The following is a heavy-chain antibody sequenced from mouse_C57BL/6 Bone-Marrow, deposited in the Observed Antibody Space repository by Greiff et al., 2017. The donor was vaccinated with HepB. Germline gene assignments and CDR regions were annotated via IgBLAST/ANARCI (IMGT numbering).Heavy chain of an antibody. D-gene: IGHD2-2*01. V-gene: IGHV1-81*01. CDR1: GYTFTSYG. J-gene: IGHJ2*01. CDR2: IYPRSGNT. CDR3: ARGLRRRGY. Sequence: QVQLQQSGAELARPGASVKLSCKASGYTFTSYGISWVKQRTGQGLEWIGEIYPRSGNTYYNEKFKGKATLTADKSSSTAYMELRSLTSEDSAVYFCARGLRRRGYWGQGTTLTVSS.